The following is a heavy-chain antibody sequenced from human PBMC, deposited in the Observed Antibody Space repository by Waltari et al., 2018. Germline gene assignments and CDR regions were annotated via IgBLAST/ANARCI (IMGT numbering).Heavy chain of an antibody. V-gene: IGHV3-7*01. CDR3: ARGGSLSYYDSDGLGS. CDR2: VKQDGSEE. D-gene: IGHD3-22*01. Sequence: EVQLVESGGGLVQPGGSLRLSCAAAGFTFNIYWMNWVRQAPGKGLEWVANVKQDGSEEYYVDSVKGRFTISRDNAKNSLYLQMNSLRVEDTAVYYCARGGSLSYYDSDGLGSWGQGTMVTVSS. J-gene: IGHJ4*02. CDR1: GFTFNIYW.